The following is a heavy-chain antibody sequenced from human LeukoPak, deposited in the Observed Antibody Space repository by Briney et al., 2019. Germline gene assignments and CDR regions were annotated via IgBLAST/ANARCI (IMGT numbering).Heavy chain of an antibody. CDR1: GGSFSGYY. V-gene: IGHV4-34*01. CDR3: AKGRSSSF. CDR2: INHSGST. J-gene: IGHJ4*02. Sequence: PSETLSLTCAVYGGSFSGYYWSWIRQPPGKGLEWIEEINHSGSTNYNPSLKSRVTISVDTSKNQFSLKLSSVTAADTAVYYCAKGRSSSFWGQGTLVTVSS. D-gene: IGHD6-6*01.